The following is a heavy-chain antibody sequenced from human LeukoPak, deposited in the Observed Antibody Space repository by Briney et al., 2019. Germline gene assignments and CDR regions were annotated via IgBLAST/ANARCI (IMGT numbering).Heavy chain of an antibody. CDR1: GFTFSSYA. CDR2: IYSGGST. J-gene: IGHJ4*02. CDR3: ARWMYYYDSSRLYYFDY. Sequence: PGGSLRLSCAASGFTFSSYAMSWVRRAPGKGLEWVSVIYSGGSTYYADSVKGRFTISRDNSKNTLYLQMNSLRAEDTAVYYCARWMYYYDSSRLYYFDYWGQGTLVTVSS. V-gene: IGHV3-66*01. D-gene: IGHD3-22*01.